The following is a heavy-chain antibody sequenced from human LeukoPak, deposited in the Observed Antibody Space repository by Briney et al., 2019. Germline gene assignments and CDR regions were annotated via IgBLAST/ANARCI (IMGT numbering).Heavy chain of an antibody. J-gene: IGHJ4*02. D-gene: IGHD7-27*01. CDR2: IREDGNEK. Sequence: GGSLRLSCVASGFTLSSYWMSWVRQAPGKGLEWVANIREDGNEKYYVDSVKGRFTISRDNAKNSLWLQMNSLRAEDTAVYYCATSTGWRFDYWGQGALVTVSS. CDR3: ATSTGWRFDY. V-gene: IGHV3-7*01. CDR1: GFTLSSYW.